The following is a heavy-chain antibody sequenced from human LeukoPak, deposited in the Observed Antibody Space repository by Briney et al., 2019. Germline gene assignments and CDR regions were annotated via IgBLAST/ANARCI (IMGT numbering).Heavy chain of an antibody. CDR1: GFTFSSYG. Sequence: PGGSLRLSCAASGFTFSSYGMHWVRQAPGKGLEWVAVISYDGSNNYYVDSVKGRSTISRDNSKNTLYLQMNSLRAEDTAVYYCAKEGYYGSGSYPDDWGQGTLVTVSS. CDR3: AKEGYYGSGSYPDD. D-gene: IGHD3-10*01. J-gene: IGHJ4*02. V-gene: IGHV3-30*18. CDR2: ISYDGSNN.